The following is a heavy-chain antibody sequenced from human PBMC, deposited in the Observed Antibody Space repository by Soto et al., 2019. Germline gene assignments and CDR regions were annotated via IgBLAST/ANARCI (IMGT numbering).Heavy chain of an antibody. CDR2: IIPIFCTA. J-gene: IGHJ6*02. D-gene: IGHD1-7*01. CDR3: VSPNPLTRTGTTGGVYYYYGMDV. Sequence: SVKVSCKASGGTFSSYAISWVRQAPGQGLEWMGGIIPIFCTANYAQKFQGRVTITADESTSTAYMELSSLRSEDTAVYYCVSPNPLTRTGTTGGVYYYYGMDVWGQGTRVTVSS. CDR1: GGTFSSYA. V-gene: IGHV1-69*13.